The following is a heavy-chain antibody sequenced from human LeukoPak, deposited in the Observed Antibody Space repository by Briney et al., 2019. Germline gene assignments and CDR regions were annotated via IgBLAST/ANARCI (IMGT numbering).Heavy chain of an antibody. CDR2: IRSRSSTI. J-gene: IGHJ4*02. D-gene: IGHD6-19*01. V-gene: IGHV3-48*04. Sequence: ETLSLTCTVSGGSINSYYWNWVRQAPGKGLEWISYIRSRSSTIYYADSVKGRFTISRDNAKNSLYLQMNSLTAEDTAVYYCARGLSGWFIDYWGQGTRVTVSS. CDR3: ARGLSGWFIDY. CDR1: GGSINSYY.